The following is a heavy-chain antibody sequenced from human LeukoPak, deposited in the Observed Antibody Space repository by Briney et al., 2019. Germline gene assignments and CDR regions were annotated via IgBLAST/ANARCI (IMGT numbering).Heavy chain of an antibody. D-gene: IGHD6-19*01. CDR1: GGSISSTSYY. CDR3: ARRNSSGWYYFDY. V-gene: IGHV4-39*01. J-gene: IGHJ4*02. Sequence: NPSETLSLTCTASGGSISSTSYYWGWIRRPPGRGLEWIGGIIYSGNTKYNPSLKSRVTISVDTTKNQFSLKLTSVTAADTAVYYCARRNSSGWYYFDYWGQGTLVTVSS. CDR2: IIYSGNT.